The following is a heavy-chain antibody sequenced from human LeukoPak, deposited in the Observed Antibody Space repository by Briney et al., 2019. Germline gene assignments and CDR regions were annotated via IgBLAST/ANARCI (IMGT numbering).Heavy chain of an antibody. CDR1: GGSLSSYY. CDR3: ARDGGGNSRPFDY. J-gene: IGHJ4*02. D-gene: IGHD4-23*01. V-gene: IGHV4-59*01. Sequence: SETLSLTCTVSGGSLSSYYWSWIRQPPGKGLEWIGNIYYSGSTNYNPSLKSRVTISVDTSKNQFSPKVSSVTAADTAVYYCARDGGGNSRPFDYWGQGTPVTVSS. CDR2: IYYSGST.